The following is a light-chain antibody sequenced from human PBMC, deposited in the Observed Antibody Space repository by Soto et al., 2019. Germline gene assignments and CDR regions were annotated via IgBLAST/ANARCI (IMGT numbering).Light chain of an antibody. V-gene: IGKV3-20*01. CDR3: LQYGTFPRT. Sequence: EIVLTHSPGTLSLSPCERATLSFSASQSVRSSYLAWYQQNAGQAPRLLIYGASSRATGIPDRFSGSGSGTDFTLTISRLEPEDFAVYYCLQYGTFPRTFGQGTKVDIK. CDR1: QSVRSSY. J-gene: IGKJ1*01. CDR2: GAS.